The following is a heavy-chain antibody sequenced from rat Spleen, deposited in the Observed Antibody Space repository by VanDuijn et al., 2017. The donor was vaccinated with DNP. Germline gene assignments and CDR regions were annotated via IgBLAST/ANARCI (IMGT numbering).Heavy chain of an antibody. V-gene: IGHV5-31*01. D-gene: IGHD1-11*01. J-gene: IGHJ1*01. CDR2: ITSGGGST. CDR3: ARLDYGSLNWYFDF. CDR1: GFTFNNYW. Sequence: EVQLVESGGDLVQPGRSLKLSCVASGFTFNNYWMTWFRQVPGKGLEWVASITSGGGSTYYPDSVKGRFTISRDNTKSTLFLQMDGLRSEDSATYSCARLDYGSLNWYFDFWGPGTLVTVSS.